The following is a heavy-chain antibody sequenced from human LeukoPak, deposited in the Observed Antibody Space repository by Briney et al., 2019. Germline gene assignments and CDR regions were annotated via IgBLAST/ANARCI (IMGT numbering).Heavy chain of an antibody. CDR2: MTPNSGNT. V-gene: IGHV1-8*01. CDR3: AKQKTAYDILTGQYYYYYYGMDV. J-gene: IGHJ6*02. D-gene: IGHD3-9*01. CDR1: GYTFTSYD. Sequence: ASVKFSCTASGYTFTSYDITWVRQATGQGLEWMGWMTPNSGNTGYAQKFQGRVTMTRNTSISTAYMELSSLRSEDTAVYFFAKQKTAYDILTGQYYYYYYGMDVWGQGTTVTVSS.